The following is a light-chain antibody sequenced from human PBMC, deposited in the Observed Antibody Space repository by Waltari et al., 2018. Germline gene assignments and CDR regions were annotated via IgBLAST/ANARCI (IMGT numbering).Light chain of an antibody. CDR3: QQSNSFPIT. Sequence: DIQMTQSPSSVSASVGDRVTITCRASQGISRWLAWYQQKPGKAPKLLIYGTSNLQSGVPSGFSGSGSGTQFALTVSSLQPEDFAIYYCQQSNSFPITFGQGTRLEIK. V-gene: IGKV1-12*01. J-gene: IGKJ5*01. CDR2: GTS. CDR1: QGISRW.